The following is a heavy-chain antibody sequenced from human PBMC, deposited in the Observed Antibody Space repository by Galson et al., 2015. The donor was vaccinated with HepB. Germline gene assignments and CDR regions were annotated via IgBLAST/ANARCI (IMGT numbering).Heavy chain of an antibody. D-gene: IGHD3-10*01. J-gene: IGHJ6*02. CDR1: GGTFSKYG. V-gene: IGHV1-69*13. CDR2: IIPIFGTA. Sequence: SVKVSCKASGGTFSKYGISWVRQGPGQGLEWMGGIIPIFGTAIYAQKFLGGVTITADESTSTAYMELSSLRSEDTAVYYCAGDVDFYGSGRQPADMDVWGQGTTVTVSS. CDR3: AGDVDFYGSGRQPADMDV.